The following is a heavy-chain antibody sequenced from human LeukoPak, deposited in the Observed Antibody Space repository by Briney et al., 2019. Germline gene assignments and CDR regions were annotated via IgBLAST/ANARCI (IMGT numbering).Heavy chain of an antibody. D-gene: IGHD3-3*01. CDR3: AREPSYDFWSGTHNWFDP. CDR1: GGSISSXXXY. J-gene: IGHJ5*02. CDR2: IYYSGTP. Sequence: GGSISSXXXYWSWSRQPPGXGLXWIGXIYYSGTPSYTPSLNSPFPISVHTSNNQFSLKLSSVTAADTAVYYCAREPSYDFWSGTHNWFDPWGQGTLVTVSS. V-gene: IGHV4-30-4*08.